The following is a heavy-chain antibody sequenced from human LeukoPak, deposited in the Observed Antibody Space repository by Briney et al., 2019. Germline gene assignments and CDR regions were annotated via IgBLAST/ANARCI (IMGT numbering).Heavy chain of an antibody. Sequence: PSETLSLTCAVSGGSISSGDFPWSWIRQPPGKGLAWIGYIFHTGHTSYNPSLKSRVTISVDMSKNHLSLRLTSVTAADTAVYYCARGFYDAGSHFDYWGQGTLVTVSS. V-gene: IGHV4-30-2*01. D-gene: IGHD3-10*01. CDR3: ARGFYDAGSHFDY. CDR2: IFHTGHT. CDR1: GGSISSGDFP. J-gene: IGHJ4*02.